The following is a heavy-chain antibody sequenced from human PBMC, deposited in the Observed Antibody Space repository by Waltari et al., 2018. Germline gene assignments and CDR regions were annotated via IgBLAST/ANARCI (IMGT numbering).Heavy chain of an antibody. CDR2: INNDGSST. CDR1: GVTLSRSW. Sequence: EVQLVESGGGLVQPGGSLRLSCAASGVTLSRSWIHWVRQFPGKGLMWVSRINNDGSSTVYADSVKGRFTISRDDAKNTVSLQMNNLSAEDTALYYCARAGLLGAFDVWGQGTMVTVSS. J-gene: IGHJ3*01. V-gene: IGHV3-74*03. CDR3: ARAGLLGAFDV. D-gene: IGHD2-15*01.